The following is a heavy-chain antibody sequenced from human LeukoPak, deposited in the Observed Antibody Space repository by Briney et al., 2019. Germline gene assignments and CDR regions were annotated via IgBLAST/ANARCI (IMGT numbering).Heavy chain of an antibody. CDR1: GFTFSSYW. CDR2: IKQDGSEK. V-gene: IGHV3-7*03. J-gene: IGHJ4*02. Sequence: GGSLRLSCAASGFTFSSYWMSWVRQAPGKGLEWVANIKQDGSEKYYVDSVKGRFTISRDNAKNSLYLQMNSLSAEDTAVYYCARVRVYDILTGHDYYFDYWGQGTLVTVSS. CDR3: ARVRVYDILTGHDYYFDY. D-gene: IGHD3-9*01.